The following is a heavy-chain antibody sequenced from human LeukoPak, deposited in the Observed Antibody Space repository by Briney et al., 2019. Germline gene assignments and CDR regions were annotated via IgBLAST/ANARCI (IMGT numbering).Heavy chain of an antibody. D-gene: IGHD3-10*01. CDR1: GGSISSDY. J-gene: IGHJ4*02. CDR3: ARVRVLRGVTYYFDY. Sequence: SETLSLTCSVSGGSISSDYWSWIRQSPGKGLEWVGYIYYSGATYYNPSLKSRATISVDTSKTQFSLKLNSLTAADTAVYFCARVRVLRGVTYYFDYWGQGILATVSS. V-gene: IGHV4-59*01. CDR2: IYYSGAT.